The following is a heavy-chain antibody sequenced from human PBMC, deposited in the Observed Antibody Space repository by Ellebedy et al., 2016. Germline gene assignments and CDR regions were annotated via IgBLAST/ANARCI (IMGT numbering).Heavy chain of an antibody. J-gene: IGHJ5*02. Sequence: SETLSLXCALYGGSFSGYYWSWIRQPPGKGLEWIGEINHSGSTNYNPSLKSRVTISVDTSKNQFSLKLSSVTAADTAVYYCARTPQQLVRSNWFDPWGQGTLVTVSS. CDR3: ARTPQQLVRSNWFDP. D-gene: IGHD6-13*01. V-gene: IGHV4-34*01. CDR2: INHSGST. CDR1: GGSFSGYY.